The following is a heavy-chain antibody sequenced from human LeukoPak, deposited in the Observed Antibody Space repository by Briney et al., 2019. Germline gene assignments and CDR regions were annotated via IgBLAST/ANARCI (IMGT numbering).Heavy chain of an antibody. CDR1: RFSFRSCD. Sequence: GGSLRLSCAASRFSFRSCDMHWVRQAPGKGLEWLAVSSYDESNTYYTASVKGRFTISRDNAKNSLYLQMNSLRAEDTAVYYCARDGGDGDYVTYNYWGQGTLVTVSS. CDR3: ARDGGDGDYVTYNY. D-gene: IGHD4-17*01. V-gene: IGHV3-30*03. CDR2: SSYDESNT. J-gene: IGHJ4*02.